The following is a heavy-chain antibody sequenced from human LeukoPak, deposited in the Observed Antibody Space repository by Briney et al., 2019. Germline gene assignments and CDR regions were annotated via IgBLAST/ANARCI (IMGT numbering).Heavy chain of an antibody. D-gene: IGHD6-19*01. CDR2: INPSGGST. J-gene: IGHJ5*02. Sequence: ASVKVSCKASGYTFTSYYMHWVRQAPGQGLEWMGIINPSGGSTSYAQKFQGRVTMTRDMSTSTVYMELSSLRSEDTAVYYCARDRIAVAGTSTWFDPWGQGTLVTVSS. CDR1: GYTFTSYY. V-gene: IGHV1-46*01. CDR3: ARDRIAVAGTSTWFDP.